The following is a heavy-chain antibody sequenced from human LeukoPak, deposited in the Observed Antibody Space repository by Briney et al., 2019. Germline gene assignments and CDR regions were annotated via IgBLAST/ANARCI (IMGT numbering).Heavy chain of an antibody. CDR3: ARVLPRYSGYDYLGATDY. CDR1: GFIFSSYY. D-gene: IGHD5-12*01. CDR2: ISSGSDYM. Sequence: TGGSLRLSCAASGFIFSSYYMNWVRQAPGKGLEWVSSISSGSDYMYYVDSVKGRFTISRDNAKNSLYLQMNSLRAEDTAVYYCARVLPRYSGYDYLGATDYWGQGALVTVSS. V-gene: IGHV3-21*01. J-gene: IGHJ4*02.